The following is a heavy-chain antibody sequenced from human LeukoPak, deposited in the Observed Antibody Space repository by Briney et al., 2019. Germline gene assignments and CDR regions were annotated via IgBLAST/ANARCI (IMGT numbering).Heavy chain of an antibody. D-gene: IGHD3-10*01. Sequence: GGSLRLSCAASGFTFRDHYIDWVRQAPGKGLEWVGRSRDKGNSYSTAYAASVRGRFTISRDDSKNSLYLQMNSLRAEDTAVYYCAKQLQWVGESIGIDHWGQGTLVTVSS. CDR3: AKQLQWVGESIGIDH. J-gene: IGHJ5*02. CDR1: GFTFRDHY. V-gene: IGHV3-72*01. CDR2: SRDKGNSYST.